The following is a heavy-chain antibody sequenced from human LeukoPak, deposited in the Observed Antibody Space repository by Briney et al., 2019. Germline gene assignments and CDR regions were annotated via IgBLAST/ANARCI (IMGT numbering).Heavy chain of an antibody. D-gene: IGHD5-24*01. CDR1: GYXFTSSW. CDR2: IYPPDSET. V-gene: IGHV5-51*01. J-gene: IGHJ4*02. CDR3: ARRGGSELDY. Sequence: GESLKISCNGSGYXFTSSWISWVRQMPGEGLECMGSIYPPDSETRYSPSFQGQVTISVDKSISTTYLQSSSLKASDTAIYYCARRGGSELDYWGQGTRVTVSS.